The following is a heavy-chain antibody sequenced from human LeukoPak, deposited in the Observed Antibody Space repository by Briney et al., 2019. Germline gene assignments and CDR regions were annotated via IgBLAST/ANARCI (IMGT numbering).Heavy chain of an antibody. CDR1: GFTFDDYA. CDR3: AKDKRTSGWYYFDY. Sequence: GRSLRLSCAASGFTFDDYAMHWVRQAPGKGLEWVSGISWNSGSIGYADSVKGRFAISRDNAKNSLYLQMNSLRAEDTALYYCAKDKRTSGWYYFDYWGQGTLVTVSS. V-gene: IGHV3-9*01. D-gene: IGHD6-19*01. CDR2: ISWNSGSI. J-gene: IGHJ4*02.